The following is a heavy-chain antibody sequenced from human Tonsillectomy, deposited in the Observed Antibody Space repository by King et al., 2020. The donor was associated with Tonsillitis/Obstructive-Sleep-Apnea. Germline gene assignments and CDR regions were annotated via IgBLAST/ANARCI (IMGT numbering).Heavy chain of an antibody. CDR1: GGSISSYY. V-gene: IGHV4-59*01. D-gene: IGHD3-16*01. CDR3: AREGAEMNAFDI. J-gene: IGHJ3*02. CDR2: IYYSGST. Sequence: QLQESGPGLVKPSEILSLTCTVSGGSISSYYWSWIRQPPGKGLECIGYIYYSGSTNYNPSLKSRVTISVDTSKNQFSLKLSSVTAADTAVYYCAREGAEMNAFDIWGPGAMVTVSS.